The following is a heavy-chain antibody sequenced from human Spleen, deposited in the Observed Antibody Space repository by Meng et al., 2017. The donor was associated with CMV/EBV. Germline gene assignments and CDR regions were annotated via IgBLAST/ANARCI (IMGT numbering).Heavy chain of an antibody. CDR1: GGSFSGYY. CDR2: INHSGST. Sequence: LSLTCAVYGGSFSGYYWSWIRQPPGKGLEWIGEINHSGSTNYNPSLKSRVTISVDTSKNQFSLKLSSVTAADTAVYYCARGLRLGYWGQGTLVTVSS. D-gene: IGHD5-12*01. CDR3: ARGLRLGY. J-gene: IGHJ4*02. V-gene: IGHV4-34*01.